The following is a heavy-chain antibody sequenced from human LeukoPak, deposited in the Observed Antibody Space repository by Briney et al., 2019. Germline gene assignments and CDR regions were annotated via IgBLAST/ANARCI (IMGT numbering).Heavy chain of an antibody. CDR3: AAVGATRGFDP. J-gene: IGHJ5*02. D-gene: IGHD1-26*01. Sequence: ASVKVSCKTSGGSFSNYAITWVRQAPGQGLEWMGIINPSGGSTSYAQKFQGRVTMTRDTSTSTVYMELSSLRSEDTAVYYCAAVGATRGFDPWGQGTLVTVSS. V-gene: IGHV1-46*01. CDR2: INPSGGST. CDR1: GGSFSNYA.